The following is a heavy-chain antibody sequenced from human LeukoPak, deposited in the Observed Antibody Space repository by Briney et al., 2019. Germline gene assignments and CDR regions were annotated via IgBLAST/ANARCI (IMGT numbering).Heavy chain of an antibody. CDR3: ARETGVVAVAGKILNWFDP. D-gene: IGHD6-19*01. V-gene: IGHV1-2*02. J-gene: IGHJ5*02. Sequence: ASVKVPCKASGYTLTRYYMHWVRQAPGQGLEWVGWINPNSGGTNYAHKFQGRVTMTRDTSISTAYMELSRLRSDDTAVYYCARETGVVAVAGKILNWFDPWGQGTLVTVSS. CDR1: GYTLTRYY. CDR2: INPNSGGT.